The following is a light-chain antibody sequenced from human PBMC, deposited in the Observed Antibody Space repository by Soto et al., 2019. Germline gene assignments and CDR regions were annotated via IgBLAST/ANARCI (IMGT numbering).Light chain of an antibody. CDR2: AGS. CDR1: QSISSY. J-gene: IGKJ1*01. CDR3: QQSYSTPRT. V-gene: IGKV1-39*01. Sequence: DIQMTQSPSSLSASVGDRVTITCRASQSISSYLNWYQQKPGKAPKLLIDAGSSLQSGVPSRFNGSGSETDLTLTISSLQPEDFATYYCQQSYSTPRTFGQGTKVEIK.